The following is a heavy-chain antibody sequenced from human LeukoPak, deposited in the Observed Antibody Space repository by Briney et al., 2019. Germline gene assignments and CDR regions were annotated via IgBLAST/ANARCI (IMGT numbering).Heavy chain of an antibody. J-gene: IGHJ4*02. D-gene: IGHD4-23*01. V-gene: IGHV3-74*01. CDR3: ARGRPHGNDY. CDR1: GFTFSSYW. CDR2: IVSDGSNT. Sequence: GGSLRLSCAASGFTFSSYWMNWVRQVPGKGLVWVSRIVSDGSNTNYADSVRGRFTISRDNAKNTLYLQMNSLRVEDTAVYYCARGRPHGNDYWGQGTLVTVSS.